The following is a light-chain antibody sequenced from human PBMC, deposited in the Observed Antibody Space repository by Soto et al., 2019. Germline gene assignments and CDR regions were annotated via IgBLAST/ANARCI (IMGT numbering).Light chain of an antibody. CDR2: DAS. J-gene: IGKJ1*01. CDR3: QQYGTSPRT. V-gene: IGKV3-20*01. Sequence: EIVLTQSPGTLSLSPGERATLSCSASQSVSSRNLAWYQQKPGQAPRLLIYDASNRATGIPDRFSGSGSGTDFTLTITRLEPDDFAVYYCQQYGTSPRTFGQGTKVVIK. CDR1: QSVSSRN.